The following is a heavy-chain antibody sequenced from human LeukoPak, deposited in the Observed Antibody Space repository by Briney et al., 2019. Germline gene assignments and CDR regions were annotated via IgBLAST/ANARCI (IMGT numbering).Heavy chain of an antibody. CDR2: INHSGST. CDR1: SGSFSDYY. V-gene: IGHV4-34*01. D-gene: IGHD2-15*01. Sequence: SETLSLTCAVYSGSFSDYYWSWIRQPPGKGLEWIGEINHSGSTNYNPSLKSRVTISVDTSKNQFSLKLSSVTAADTAVYYCARHESFVVVAATPGWFDPWGQGTLVTVSS. J-gene: IGHJ5*02. CDR3: ARHESFVVVAATPGWFDP.